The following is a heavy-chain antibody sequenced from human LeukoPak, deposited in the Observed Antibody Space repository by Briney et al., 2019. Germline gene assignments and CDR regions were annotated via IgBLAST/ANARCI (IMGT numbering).Heavy chain of an antibody. CDR2: ISYDGSNK. CDR1: GFTFSSYA. D-gene: IGHD2-15*01. Sequence: GRSLRLSCAASGFTFSSYAMHWVRQAPGKGLEWVAVISYDGSNKYYADSVKGRFTISRDNSKNTLYLQMNSLRAEDTAVYYCARDPFGSCPGCGMDVWGQGTTVTVSS. CDR3: ARDPFGSCPGCGMDV. J-gene: IGHJ6*02. V-gene: IGHV3-30-3*01.